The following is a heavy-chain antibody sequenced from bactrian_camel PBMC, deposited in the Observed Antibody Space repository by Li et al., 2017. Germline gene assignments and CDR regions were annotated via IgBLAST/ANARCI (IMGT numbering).Heavy chain of an antibody. Sequence: HVQLVESGGGSVQAGETLRLSCTASGLTFDDSDMGWYRQAPGNECELVSTISSDGTTYYRDSVKGRFTISHDNAKNTVYLQMNSLKPEDTGVYYCATGEAGVGSDCPRSWPFGVWGQGTQVTVS. D-gene: IGHD5*01. CDR1: GLTFDDSD. J-gene: IGHJ6*01. CDR3: ATGEAGVGSDCPRSWPFGV. CDR2: ISSDGTT. V-gene: IGHV3S55*01.